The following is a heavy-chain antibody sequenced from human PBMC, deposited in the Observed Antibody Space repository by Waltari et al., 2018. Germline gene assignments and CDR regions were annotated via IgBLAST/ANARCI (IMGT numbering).Heavy chain of an antibody. V-gene: IGHV3-23*01. Sequence: EVQLLESGGGLVQPGGSLTLPCSASGLSLSTHAISWVRQAPGKGLEWVSTIDLRGGNTFYAASVKGRFTISGDNSRNTLYLEMNSLRAEDTAVYYCAKELTRNCFDAWGQGTLVTVSS. J-gene: IGHJ4*02. CDR1: GLSLSTHA. D-gene: IGHD2-2*01. CDR2: IDLRGGNT. CDR3: AKELTRNCFDA.